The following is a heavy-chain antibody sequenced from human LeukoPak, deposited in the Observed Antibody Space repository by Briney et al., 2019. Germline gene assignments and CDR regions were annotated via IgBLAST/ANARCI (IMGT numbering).Heavy chain of an antibody. CDR3: ARDQGYYDSSAIQH. V-gene: IGHV4-4*02. CDR1: GCSISSSNW. D-gene: IGHD3-22*01. Sequence: PSETLSLTCAVSGCSISSSNWWSWVRQPPGKGLEWIGEIYHSGSTNYNPSLKSRVTISVDKSKNQFSLKLSSVTAADTAVYYCARDQGYYDSSAIQHWGQGTLVTVSS. CDR2: IYHSGST. J-gene: IGHJ1*01.